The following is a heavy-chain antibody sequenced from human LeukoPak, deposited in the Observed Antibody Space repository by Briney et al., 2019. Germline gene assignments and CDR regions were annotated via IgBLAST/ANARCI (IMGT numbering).Heavy chain of an antibody. J-gene: IGHJ4*02. CDR2: ISGSGGST. CDR1: GFTVNSKY. V-gene: IGHV3-23*01. CDR3: AKCREDFGDSVTDY. Sequence: GGSLRLSCAASGFTVNSKYMSWVRQAPGKGLEWVSVISGSGGSTYHADSVKGRFTISRDNSKNMLYLQMNSLRAEDTAVYYCAKCREDFGDSVTDYWGQGTLVAVSS. D-gene: IGHD4-17*01.